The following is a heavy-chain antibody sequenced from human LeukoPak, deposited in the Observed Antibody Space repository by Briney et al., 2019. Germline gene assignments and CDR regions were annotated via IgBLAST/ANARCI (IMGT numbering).Heavy chain of an antibody. J-gene: IGHJ1*01. CDR2: IIPIFGTA. Sequence: SVKVSCKASGGTFSSYAISWVRQAPGQGLEWMGGIIPIFGTANYAQKFQGRVTITADESTSTAYMELSSLRSEDTAVYYCAGDIVVVPAAIPFQHWGQGTLVTVSS. V-gene: IGHV1-69*13. CDR1: GGTFSSYA. D-gene: IGHD2-2*01. CDR3: AGDIVVVPAAIPFQH.